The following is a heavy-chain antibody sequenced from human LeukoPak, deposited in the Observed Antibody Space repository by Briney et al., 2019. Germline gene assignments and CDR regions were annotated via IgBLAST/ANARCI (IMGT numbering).Heavy chain of an antibody. CDR1: GYTFTGYY. J-gene: IGHJ4*02. Sequence: ASVKVSCKASGYTFTGYYTHWVRQAPGQGLEWMGWINPNSGGTNYAQKFQGRVTMTRDTSISTAYMELSRLRSDDTAVYYCARDPRGYSGYDYEYYFDYWGQGTLVTVSS. CDR3: ARDPRGYSGYDYEYYFDY. D-gene: IGHD5-12*01. CDR2: INPNSGGT. V-gene: IGHV1-2*02.